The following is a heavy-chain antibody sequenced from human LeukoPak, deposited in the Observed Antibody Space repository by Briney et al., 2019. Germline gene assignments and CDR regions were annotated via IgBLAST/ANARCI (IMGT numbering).Heavy chain of an antibody. D-gene: IGHD6-13*01. CDR3: ARDSLAAAGPGDYYGMDV. Sequence: GGSLRLSCAASGFTFSSYAMHWVRQAPGKGLEWVAVISYDGSNKYYADSVKGRFTISRDNSKNSLYLQMNSLRAEDTAVYYCARDSLAAAGPGDYYGMDVWGQGTAVTVSS. CDR2: ISYDGSNK. J-gene: IGHJ6*02. CDR1: GFTFSSYA. V-gene: IGHV3-30-3*01.